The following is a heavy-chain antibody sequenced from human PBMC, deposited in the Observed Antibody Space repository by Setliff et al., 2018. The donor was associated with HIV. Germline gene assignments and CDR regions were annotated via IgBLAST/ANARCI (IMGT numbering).Heavy chain of an antibody. CDR2: IYYSGNT. D-gene: IGHD3-3*01. CDR1: GFSIRSGYY. Sequence: PSETLSLXCAVSGFSIRSGYYWAWIRQPPGKGLEWIGDIYYSGNTHFNPSLKSRVTISLDTSKNQVFLKLTSVTAADTAVYYCARDLGRITLSGVNEGWFDPWGQGTLVTVSS. V-gene: IGHV4-38-2*02. CDR3: ARDLGRITLSGVNEGWFDP. J-gene: IGHJ5*02.